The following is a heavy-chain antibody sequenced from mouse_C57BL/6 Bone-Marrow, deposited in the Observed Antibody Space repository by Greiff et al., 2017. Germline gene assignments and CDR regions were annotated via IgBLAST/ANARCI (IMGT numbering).Heavy chain of an antibody. CDR3: GRSYYGSSYAMDY. V-gene: IGHV1-11*01. CDR1: GYTFTDHI. J-gene: IGHJ4*01. D-gene: IGHD1-1*01. CDR2: IYPVSGEN. Sequence: QVQLKESGAELASPGASVTLSCKASGYTFTDHIMNWVKKRPGQGLEWIGRIYPVSGENNYNQKLMGKATFSVDRSSSTVYMVLNSLTSEDPAVYYCGRSYYGSSYAMDYWGQGTSVTVSS.